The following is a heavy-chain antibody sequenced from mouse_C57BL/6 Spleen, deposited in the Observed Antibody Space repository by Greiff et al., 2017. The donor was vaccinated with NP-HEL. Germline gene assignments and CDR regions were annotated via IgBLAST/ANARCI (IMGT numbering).Heavy chain of an antibody. Sequence: EVQLQQSGPVLVKPGASVKMSCKASGYTFTDYYMNWVKQSHGKSLEWLGVINPYNGGTSYNQKFKGKATLTVDKSSSTAYMELNSLTSEDSAVYYCARSDYDPFDYWGQGTTLTVSS. CDR1: GYTFTDYY. D-gene: IGHD2-4*01. J-gene: IGHJ2*01. V-gene: IGHV1-19*01. CDR3: ARSDYDPFDY. CDR2: INPYNGGT.